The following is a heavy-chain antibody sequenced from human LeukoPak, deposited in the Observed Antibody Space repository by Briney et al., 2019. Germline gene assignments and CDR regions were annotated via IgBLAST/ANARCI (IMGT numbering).Heavy chain of an antibody. CDR3: ARGAWDSSGYYLDY. Sequence: SETLSLTCVVYGGSFSGYYWSWIRQPPGKGLEWIGEINHSGSTNYNPSLKSRVTISVDTSKNQFSLKLSSVTAADTAVYYCARGAWDSSGYYLDYWGQGTLVTVSS. J-gene: IGHJ4*02. V-gene: IGHV4-34*01. CDR2: INHSGST. CDR1: GGSFSGYY. D-gene: IGHD3-22*01.